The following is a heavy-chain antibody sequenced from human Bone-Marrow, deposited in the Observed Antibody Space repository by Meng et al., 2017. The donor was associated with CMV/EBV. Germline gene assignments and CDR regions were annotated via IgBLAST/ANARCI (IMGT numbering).Heavy chain of an antibody. CDR2: IYPDDSDT. CDR3: TRQYYDFWKGQSFDY. J-gene: IGHJ4*02. D-gene: IGHD3-3*01. CDR1: GNSFNTYW. V-gene: IGHV5-51*01. Sequence: GESLKISCQGSGNSFNTYWIAGVRQAPGKGLEFMGIIYPDDSDTKYSPSFQSQVIISADKSLSTVYLQWSRLKASDTAMYYCTRQYYDFWKGQSFDYWGQGTLVTVSS.